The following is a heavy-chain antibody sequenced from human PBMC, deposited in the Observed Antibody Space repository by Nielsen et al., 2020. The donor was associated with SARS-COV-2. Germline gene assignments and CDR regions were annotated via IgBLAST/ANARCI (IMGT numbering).Heavy chain of an antibody. CDR2: IDPSDSYT. V-gene: IGHV5-10-1*01. CDR1: GYSFTSYW. D-gene: IGHD6-19*01. Sequence: GGSLRLSCKGSGYSFTSYWISWVRQMPGKGLEWMGRIDPSDSYTNYSPSFQGHVTISADKSISTAYLQWSSLKASDTAMYYCARLGYSSGKGTYGMDVWGQGTTVTVSS. CDR3: ARLGYSSGKGTYGMDV. J-gene: IGHJ6*02.